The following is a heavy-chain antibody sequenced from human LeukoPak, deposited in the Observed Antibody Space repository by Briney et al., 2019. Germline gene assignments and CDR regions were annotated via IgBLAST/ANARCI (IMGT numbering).Heavy chain of an antibody. CDR3: ARARWQLVPYFDS. D-gene: IGHD6-6*01. CDR1: GYTFTDYY. CDR2: INPNSGGT. Sequence: ASVKVSCKASGYTFTDYYMHWVRQAPGQGLEWMGWINPNSGGTNFAQKFQGRVAMTRDTSISTAYMELGSLRSDDTAVYYCARARWQLVPYFDSWGQGTLDTVSS. V-gene: IGHV1-2*02. J-gene: IGHJ4*02.